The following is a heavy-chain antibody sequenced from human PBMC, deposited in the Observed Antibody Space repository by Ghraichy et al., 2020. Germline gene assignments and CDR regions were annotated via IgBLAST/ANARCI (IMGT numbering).Heavy chain of an antibody. D-gene: IGHD6-13*01. Sequence: SQTLSLTCAISGDSVSSNSAAWNWIRQSPSRGLEWLGRTYYRSKWYNDYAVSVKSRITINPDTSKNQFSLQLNSVTPEDTAVYYCARDKGYSSSWYGVDAFDIWGQGTMVTVSS. CDR3: ARDKGYSSSWYGVDAFDI. CDR2: TYYRSKWYN. CDR1: GDSVSSNSAA. J-gene: IGHJ3*02. V-gene: IGHV6-1*01.